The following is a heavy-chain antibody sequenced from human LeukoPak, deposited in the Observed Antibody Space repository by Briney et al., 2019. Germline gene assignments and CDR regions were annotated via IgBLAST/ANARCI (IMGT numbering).Heavy chain of an antibody. D-gene: IGHD6-19*01. Sequence: PSETLSLTCAVSGGSISSGGYSWSWIRQPPGKGLEWIGYIYHSGSTYYNPSLKSRVAISVDRSKNQFSLKLSSVTAADTAVYYCARDRFSGWFDYWGQGTLVTVSS. J-gene: IGHJ4*02. CDR2: IYHSGST. V-gene: IGHV4-30-2*01. CDR3: ARDRFSGWFDY. CDR1: GGSISSGGYS.